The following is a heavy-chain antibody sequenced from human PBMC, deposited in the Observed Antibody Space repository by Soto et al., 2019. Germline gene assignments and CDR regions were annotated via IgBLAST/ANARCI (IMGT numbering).Heavy chain of an antibody. CDR1: GFTFSSYA. V-gene: IGHV3-23*01. J-gene: IGHJ4*02. CDR2: ISGSGGST. Sequence: GGSLRLSCAASGFTFSSYAMSWVRQAPGKGLEWVSAISGSGGSTYYADSVKGRFTISRDNSKNTLYLQMNSLRAEDTAVYYCAKFIGWGYFGWLFFDYWGQGTLVTVSS. CDR3: AKFIGWGYFGWLFFDY. D-gene: IGHD3-9*01.